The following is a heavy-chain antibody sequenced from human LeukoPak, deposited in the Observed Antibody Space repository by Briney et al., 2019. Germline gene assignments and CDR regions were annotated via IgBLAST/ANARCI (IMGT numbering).Heavy chain of an antibody. Sequence: PGGSLRLSCAASGFTFSAYNMNWVRQAPGKGLEWVSYITHSGSTIHYADSVRGRFTISRDNAKNSLYLQMNSLRAEDTAVYYCARSIGLTGGGVDVWGQGTTVTVSS. CDR3: ARSIGLTGGGVDV. CDR2: ITHSGSTI. D-gene: IGHD3-9*01. CDR1: GFTFSAYN. V-gene: IGHV3-11*01. J-gene: IGHJ6*02.